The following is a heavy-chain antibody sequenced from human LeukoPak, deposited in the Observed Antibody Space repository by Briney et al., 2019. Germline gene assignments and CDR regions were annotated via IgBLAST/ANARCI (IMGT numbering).Heavy chain of an antibody. V-gene: IGHV3-23*01. CDR2: ISGSGGST. CDR3: ATDSRSTSCQVNY. CDR1: GFTFSGYA. D-gene: IGHD2-2*01. Sequence: PGGSLRLSCAASGFTFSGYAMSWVRQAPGKGLAWVSTISGSGGSTYYADSVKGRFTISRDNSKNTLYLQMNSLRAEDTAVYYCATDSRSTSCQVNYWGQEILVTVAS. J-gene: IGHJ4*02.